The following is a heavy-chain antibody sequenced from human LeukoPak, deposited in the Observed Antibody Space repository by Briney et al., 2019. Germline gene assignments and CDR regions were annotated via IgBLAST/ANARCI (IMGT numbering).Heavy chain of an antibody. Sequence: SETLSLTCAVYGGSFSNYYWSWIRQPPGKGLEWSGEINHSGSTNYNPSLKSRVTISVDTSKNQFSLKLSSVTAADTAVYYCARRYDILAGYLAPDFDYWGQGTLVTVSS. CDR3: ARRYDILAGYLAPDFDY. V-gene: IGHV4-34*01. D-gene: IGHD3-9*01. CDR1: GGSFSNYY. J-gene: IGHJ4*02. CDR2: INHSGST.